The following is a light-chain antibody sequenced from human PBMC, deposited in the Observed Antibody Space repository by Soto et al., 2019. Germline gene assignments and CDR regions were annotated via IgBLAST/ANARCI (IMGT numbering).Light chain of an antibody. V-gene: IGKV1-5*03. Sequence: DIQMTQSPSTLSASVGDKVTISCRASQRFSSWLAWYQKKPWKAPKLLIYKASTLEPGDPSRFSGSGSGTEFTLTISSLQPDDFATFFCQQYRSVPRTVGQGTKLEIK. J-gene: IGKJ2*02. CDR2: KAS. CDR1: QRFSSW. CDR3: QQYRSVPRT.